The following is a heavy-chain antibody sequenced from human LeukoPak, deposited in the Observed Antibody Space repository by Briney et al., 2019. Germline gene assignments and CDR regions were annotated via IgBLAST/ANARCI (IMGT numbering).Heavy chain of an antibody. CDR3: ARERGYSYGTTDY. CDR1: GFIYNIYA. J-gene: IGHJ4*02. Sequence: GGSLRLSCAASGFIYNIYAMSWVRQAPGKGLEWVSGINNSGGSTYYPDSVKGRFTISRDNSKNTLYLQMNSLRAEDTAVYYCARERGYSYGTTDYWGQGTLVTVSS. V-gene: IGHV3-23*01. D-gene: IGHD5-18*01. CDR2: INNSGGST.